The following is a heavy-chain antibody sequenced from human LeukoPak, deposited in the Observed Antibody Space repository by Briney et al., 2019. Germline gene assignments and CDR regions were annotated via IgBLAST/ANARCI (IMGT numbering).Heavy chain of an antibody. CDR2: IKQDGREK. Sequence: GGSLRLSCAASVFTFSSYWMSWVRQAPGKGLEWVANIKQDGREKYYVDSVKGRFTISRDNAKNSLYLQMNSLRAEDTAVYYCARGGGIVGARNPFDYWGQGTLVTVSS. D-gene: IGHD1-26*01. CDR3: ARGGGIVGARNPFDY. J-gene: IGHJ4*02. CDR1: VFTFSSYW. V-gene: IGHV3-7*01.